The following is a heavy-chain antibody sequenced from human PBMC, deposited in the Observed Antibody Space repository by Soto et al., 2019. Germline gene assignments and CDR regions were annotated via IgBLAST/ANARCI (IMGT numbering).Heavy chain of an antibody. J-gene: IGHJ4*02. D-gene: IGHD4-17*01. CDR3: ARRVEYGDGIDY. CDR2: VHPRDSDT. V-gene: IGHV5-51*01. Sequence: PGESLKISCKASGYSFTTYWIGWVRQMPGKGLEWVGIVHPRDSDTRYSPSFRDQVTISADKSINTAYLQWTSLKTSDSAMYYCARRVEYGDGIDYWGQGTLVTVSS. CDR1: GYSFTTYW.